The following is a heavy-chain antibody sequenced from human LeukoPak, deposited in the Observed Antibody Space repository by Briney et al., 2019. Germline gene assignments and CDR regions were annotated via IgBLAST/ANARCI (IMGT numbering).Heavy chain of an antibody. Sequence: PGGSLRLSCAASGFTVSSNYMSWVRQAPGKGLEWVSVIYSGGSTYYADSVKGRFTISRHNSKNTLYLQMNSLRAEDTAVYYCAGEGYSYGYDAFDIWGQGTMVTVSS. CDR1: GFTVSSNY. D-gene: IGHD5-18*01. CDR2: IYSGGST. CDR3: AGEGYSYGYDAFDI. V-gene: IGHV3-53*04. J-gene: IGHJ3*02.